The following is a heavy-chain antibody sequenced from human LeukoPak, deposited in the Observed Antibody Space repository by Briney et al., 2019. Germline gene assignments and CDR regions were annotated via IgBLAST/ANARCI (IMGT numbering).Heavy chain of an antibody. CDR2: IIPIFDTT. CDR1: GYTFTSYG. J-gene: IGHJ6*03. Sequence: SVRVSCKASGYTFTSYGINWVRQAPGQGLEWMGGIIPIFDTTNYAQNFQGRVTITADKSTNTAYMELSSLRSEDTAVYYCARAIRGSKIASRYYFYYMDIWGKGTTVTVSS. V-gene: IGHV1-69*06. D-gene: IGHD3-10*01. CDR3: ARAIRGSKIASRYYFYYMDI.